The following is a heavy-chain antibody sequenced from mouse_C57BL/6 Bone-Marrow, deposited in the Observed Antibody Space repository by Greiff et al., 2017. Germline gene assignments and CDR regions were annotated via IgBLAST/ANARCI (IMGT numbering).Heavy chain of an antibody. CDR3: TSPNYGSSYDYAMDY. CDR1: GYTFTDYE. CDR2: IDPETGGT. D-gene: IGHD1-1*01. J-gene: IGHJ4*01. V-gene: IGHV1-15*01. Sequence: QVQLKESGAELVRPGASVTLSCKASGYTFTDYEMHWVKQTPVHGLEWIGAIDPETGGTAYNQKFKGKAILTADKSSSTAYMELRSLTSEDSAVYYCTSPNYGSSYDYAMDYWGQGTSVTVSS.